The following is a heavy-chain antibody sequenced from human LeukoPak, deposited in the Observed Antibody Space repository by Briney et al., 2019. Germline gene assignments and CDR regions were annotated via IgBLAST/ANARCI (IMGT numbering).Heavy chain of an antibody. Sequence: GESLQISCQGSGYISTSYWIGCVRQMPGKGLEWMGIIYPGDSDTRYSPSFQGPVSLSTDTSISTAYLQWSRLKASDTAMYYCARRAKRWRQLNTFDYWGQGTLVTVSS. CDR3: ARRAKRWRQLNTFDY. D-gene: IGHD5-24*01. V-gene: IGHV5-51*01. CDR2: IYPGDSDT. J-gene: IGHJ4*02. CDR1: GYISTSYW.